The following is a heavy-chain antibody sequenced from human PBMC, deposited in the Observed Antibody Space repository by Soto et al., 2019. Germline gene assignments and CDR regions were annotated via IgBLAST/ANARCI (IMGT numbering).Heavy chain of an antibody. V-gene: IGHV4-39*01. Sequence: SETLSLTCTVSGGSLSSGSYHWGWIRQPPGQGPEWIGNTFYSGSTYYNPSLKSRVTISVDTAKNQFSLMLSSVTAADTAVYYCARLESAFDIWGQGTMVTVSS. CDR3: ARLESAFDI. CDR2: TFYSGST. D-gene: IGHD1-1*01. CDR1: GGSLSSGSYH. J-gene: IGHJ3*02.